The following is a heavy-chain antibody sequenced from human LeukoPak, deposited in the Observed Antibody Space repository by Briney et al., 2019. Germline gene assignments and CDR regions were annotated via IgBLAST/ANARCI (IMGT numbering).Heavy chain of an antibody. V-gene: IGHV1-2*02. D-gene: IGHD2-21*01. J-gene: IGHJ5*02. CDR3: ARADRLHGGPYLIGP. CDR1: GYSFTDYY. Sequence: ASVKVSCKTSGYSFTDYYMHWVRQAPGQGLEWMGWINPNSGGTSSAQKFQGRVSMTRDTSITTVYMEVSWLTSDDTAIYYCARADRLHGGPYLIGPWGQGTLVTVSS. CDR2: INPNSGGT.